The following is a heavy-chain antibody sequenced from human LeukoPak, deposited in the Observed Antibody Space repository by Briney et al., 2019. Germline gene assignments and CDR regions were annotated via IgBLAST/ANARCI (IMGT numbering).Heavy chain of an antibody. CDR3: AREVDSSGVDY. V-gene: IGHV3-48*03. J-gene: IGHJ4*02. CDR2: ISSNGSTI. D-gene: IGHD6-19*01. Sequence: GGSLRLSCAASGFTFSSYEMNWVRQAPGKGLEWVSYISSNGSTIYYADSVKGRFTISRDNAKNSLYLQMNSLRAEDTAVYYCAREVDSSGVDYWGQGTLVTVSS. CDR1: GFTFSSYE.